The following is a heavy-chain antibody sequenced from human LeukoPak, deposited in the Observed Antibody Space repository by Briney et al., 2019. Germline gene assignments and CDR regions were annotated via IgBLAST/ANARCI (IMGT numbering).Heavy chain of an antibody. CDR1: GFTFSMSS. J-gene: IGHJ4*02. Sequence: GGFLRLSCATSGFTFSMSSMHWVRLAPGKGLEWLAGISFDGANKFSGDSVKGRFSISRDNSKNTLYLQMNSLRLDDTAVYFCARGRAGIAAAGFDYWGQGTLVTVSS. CDR3: ARGRAGIAAAGFDY. CDR2: ISFDGANK. V-gene: IGHV3-30*04. D-gene: IGHD6-13*01.